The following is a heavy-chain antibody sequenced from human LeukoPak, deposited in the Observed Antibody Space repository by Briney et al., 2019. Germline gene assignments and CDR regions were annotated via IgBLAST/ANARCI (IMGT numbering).Heavy chain of an antibody. CDR1: GGSFSGYY. Sequence: SETLSLTCAVYGGSFSGYYWSWIRQPPGKGLEWIGEINHSGSTNYNPSLKSRVTISVDTSKNQFSLKLSSVTAADTAVYYCARAYCYDSSGYYLGLDYWGQGTLVTVSS. D-gene: IGHD3-22*01. J-gene: IGHJ4*02. CDR2: INHSGST. CDR3: ARAYCYDSSGYYLGLDY. V-gene: IGHV4-34*01.